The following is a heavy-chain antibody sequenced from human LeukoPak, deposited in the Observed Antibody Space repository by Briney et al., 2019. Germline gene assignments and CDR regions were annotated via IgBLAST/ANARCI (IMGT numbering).Heavy chain of an antibody. CDR3: ATTGFIAPRPFDY. D-gene: IGHD6-13*01. V-gene: IGHV4-39*01. CDR1: GGSFSGYY. CDR2: IYYSGST. J-gene: IGHJ4*02. Sequence: SETLSLTCAVYGGSFSGYYWGWIRQPPGKGLEWIGSIYYSGSTYYNPSLKSRVTISVDTSKSQFSLKLSSVTAADTAVYYCATTGFIAPRPFDYWGQGTLVTVSS.